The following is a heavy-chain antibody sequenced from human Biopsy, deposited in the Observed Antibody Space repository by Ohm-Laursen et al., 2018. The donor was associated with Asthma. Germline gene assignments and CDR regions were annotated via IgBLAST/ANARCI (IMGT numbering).Heavy chain of an antibody. CDR2: IFPGDSDT. Sequence: GESLKISCNASGYIFTSYWIGWVRQMPGKGLEWMGIIFPGDSDTIYSPYFQGQVTISADKSISTAYLQWSSLKASDTAIYYCARLAYGSGSFFDFWGQGTLVTVAS. V-gene: IGHV5-51*01. J-gene: IGHJ4*02. CDR1: GYIFTSYW. CDR3: ARLAYGSGSFFDF. D-gene: IGHD3-10*01.